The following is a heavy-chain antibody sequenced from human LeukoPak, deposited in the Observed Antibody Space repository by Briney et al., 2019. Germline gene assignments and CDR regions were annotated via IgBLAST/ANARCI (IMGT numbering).Heavy chain of an antibody. J-gene: IGHJ4*02. CDR3: ARVRQQLVRGYFDY. D-gene: IGHD6-13*01. Sequence: GGSLRLSCAASGFTVSSNYMSWVRQAPGKGLEWVSVIYSGGSTYYADSVKGRFTISRDNSKNTLYLQMNSLRAEDTAVYYCARVRQQLVRGYFDYWGQGTLVTVSS. CDR1: GFTVSSNY. V-gene: IGHV3-66*01. CDR2: IYSGGST.